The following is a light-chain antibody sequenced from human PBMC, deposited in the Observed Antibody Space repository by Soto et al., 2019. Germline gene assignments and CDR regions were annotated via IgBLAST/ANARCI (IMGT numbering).Light chain of an antibody. J-gene: IGLJ2*01. V-gene: IGLV2-8*01. CDR2: EVT. Sequence: SVLTQPPSASGSPGQSVTISCTGTSSDVGGYNYVSWYQQHPGKAPKLMIYEVTKRPSGVPDRFSGSKSGSTASLTVSGLQAEDEADYYCSSYAGRNNYVVFGGGTKVTVL. CDR1: SSDVGGYNY. CDR3: SSYAGRNNYVV.